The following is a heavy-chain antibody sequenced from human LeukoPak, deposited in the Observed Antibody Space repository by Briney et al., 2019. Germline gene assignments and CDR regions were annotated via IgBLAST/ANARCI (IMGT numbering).Heavy chain of an antibody. Sequence: GGSLRLSCAASGLTFSSYSMNWVRQAPGKGLEWVSYISSSSTTIYYADSVKGRFTISRDNAKNSLYLQMNSLRAEDTALYYCAKGGLKYSSNWYFDYWGQGTLVSVSS. CDR3: AKGGLKYSSNWYFDY. CDR1: GLTFSSYS. J-gene: IGHJ4*02. CDR2: ISSSSTTI. V-gene: IGHV3-48*01. D-gene: IGHD6-13*01.